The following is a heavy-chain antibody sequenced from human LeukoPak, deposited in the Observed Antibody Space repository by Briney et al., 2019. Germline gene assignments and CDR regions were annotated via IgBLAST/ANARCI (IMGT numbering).Heavy chain of an antibody. V-gene: IGHV3-30*02. Sequence: GGSLRLSCAASGFTFSSYGMHWVRQAPGKELGWLAFIRYDGSNKYYADSVKGRFTISRDNSKNTLYLQMNSLRAEDTAVYYCAKVTYSGQLYDYWGQGTLVTVSS. CDR1: GFTFSSYG. J-gene: IGHJ4*02. D-gene: IGHD5-12*01. CDR3: AKVTYSGQLYDY. CDR2: IRYDGSNK.